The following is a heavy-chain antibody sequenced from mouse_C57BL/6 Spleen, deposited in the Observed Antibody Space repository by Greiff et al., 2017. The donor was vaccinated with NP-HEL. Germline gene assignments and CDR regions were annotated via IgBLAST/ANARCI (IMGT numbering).Heavy chain of an antibody. CDR2: IDPSDSYT. CDR1: GYTFTSYW. D-gene: IGHD2-4*01. V-gene: IGHV1-69*01. Sequence: QVQLQQPGAELVMPGASVKLSCKASGYTFTSYWMHWVKQRPGQGLEWIGEIDPSDSYTNYNQKFKGKSTLTVDKSSSTAYMQLSSLTSEDSAVYYCAMAGDYDAWFAYWGQGTLVTVSA. CDR3: AMAGDYDAWFAY. J-gene: IGHJ3*01.